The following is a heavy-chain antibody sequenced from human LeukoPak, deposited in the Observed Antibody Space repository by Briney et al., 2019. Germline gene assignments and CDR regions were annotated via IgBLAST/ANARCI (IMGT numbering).Heavy chain of an antibody. V-gene: IGHV1-2*06. J-gene: IGHJ4*02. CDR2: INANSGGT. CDR1: GYTFADYF. Sequence: ASVKVSCKTSGYTFADYFIHWVRQAPGQGLEYMGRINANSGGTEYQQKFQGRVTMTRDTSTSTVYMELSSLRSEDTAVYYCARVSVVNDYWGQGTLVTVSS. CDR3: ARVSVVNDY. D-gene: IGHD4-23*01.